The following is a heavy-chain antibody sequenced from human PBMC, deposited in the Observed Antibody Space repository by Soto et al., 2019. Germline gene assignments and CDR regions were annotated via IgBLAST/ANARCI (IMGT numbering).Heavy chain of an antibody. D-gene: IGHD3-22*01. V-gene: IGHV3-30*03. CDR3: ARDLYKYYDSSGYYDLGY. CDR2: ISYDASNK. CDR1: GFTFRNYG. J-gene: IGHJ4*02. Sequence: GSLRLSCAASGFTFRNYGMNWVRQAPGKGLEWVAVISYDASNKYFADSVKGRFTISRDNSKNTLYLQMNSLRAEDTAVYYCARDLYKYYDSSGYYDLGYWGQGTLVTVSS.